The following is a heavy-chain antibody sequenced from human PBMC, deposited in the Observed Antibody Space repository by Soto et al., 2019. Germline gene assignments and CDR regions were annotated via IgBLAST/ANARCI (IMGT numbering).Heavy chain of an antibody. CDR1: GGSFSGYY. J-gene: IGHJ4*02. CDR3: ARKGRRLPSYYDSSGSQILFDY. D-gene: IGHD3-22*01. Sequence: PSETLSLTCAVYGGSFSGYYWSWIRQPPGKGLEWIGEINHSGSTNYNPSLKSRVTISVDTSKNQFSLKLSSVTAADTAVYYCARKGRRLPSYYDSSGSQILFDYWAQGTLVTVSS. CDR2: INHSGST. V-gene: IGHV4-34*01.